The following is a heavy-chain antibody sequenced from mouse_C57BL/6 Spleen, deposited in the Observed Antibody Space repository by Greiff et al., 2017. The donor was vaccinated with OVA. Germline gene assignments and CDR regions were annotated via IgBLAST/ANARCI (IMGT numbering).Heavy chain of an antibody. J-gene: IGHJ4*01. CDR3: AREETAQATFYYSAMDD. V-gene: IGHV1-81*01. D-gene: IGHD3-2*02. CDR1: GYTFTSYG. Sequence: QVQLQQSGAELARPGASVKLSCKASGYTFTSYGISWVKQRTGQGLEWIGEIYPRSGNNYYNEKFKGKATLTADKASSTAYIELRSLTSEDSAVYFCAREETAQATFYYSAMDDWGQGTSVTVSS. CDR2: IYPRSGNN.